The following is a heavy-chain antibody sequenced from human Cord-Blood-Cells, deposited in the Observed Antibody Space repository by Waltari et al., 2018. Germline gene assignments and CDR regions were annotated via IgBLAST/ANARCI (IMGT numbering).Heavy chain of an antibody. CDR2: IGYEGSNK. Sequence: QVQLVESGGGGVQPGRSLRLSCAASGFTLGGYGMHWVRQALGKGLEWVAVIGYEGSNKYYANSVKGRFTISRDNSKNTLYLQMNSLRAEDTAVYYCARDQAGEGYFDLWGRGTLVTVSS. V-gene: IGHV3-33*01. CDR1: GFTLGGYG. D-gene: IGHD7-27*01. J-gene: IGHJ2*01. CDR3: ARDQAGEGYFDL.